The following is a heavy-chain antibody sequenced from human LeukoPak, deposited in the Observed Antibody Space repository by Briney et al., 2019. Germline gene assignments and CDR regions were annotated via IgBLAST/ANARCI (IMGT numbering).Heavy chain of an antibody. J-gene: IGHJ4*02. CDR2: ISWDGGST. CDR3: AIDSDSGWPSYCFDY. V-gene: IGHV3-43*01. D-gene: IGHD6-19*01. Sequence: PGGSLRLSCGASGFTSDDYIMHWVRQAPGKGLEWVSHISWDGGSTYYADSVKGRFTISRDNSKNSLYLQMNSLRTEDTALYYCAIDSDSGWPSYCFDYWGQGTLVTVSS. CDR1: GFTSDDYI.